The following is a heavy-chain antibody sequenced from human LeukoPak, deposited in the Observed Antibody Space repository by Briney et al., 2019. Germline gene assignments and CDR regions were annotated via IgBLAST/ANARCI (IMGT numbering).Heavy chain of an antibody. J-gene: IGHJ4*02. V-gene: IGHV3-7*01. CDR2: IKQDGSEK. CDR1: GFTFSSYW. CDR3: AREMGTRMTAMIDY. D-gene: IGHD2-21*02. Sequence: GGSLRLSCAASGFTFSSYWMSWVRQAPGKGLEWVANIKQDGSEKHYVDSVKGRFTISRDNAKNSLYLQMNSLRAEDTAVYYCAREMGTRMTAMIDYWGQGTLVTVSS.